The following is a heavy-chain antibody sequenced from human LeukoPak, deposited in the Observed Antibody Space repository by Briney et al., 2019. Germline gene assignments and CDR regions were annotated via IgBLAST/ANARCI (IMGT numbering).Heavy chain of an antibody. Sequence: PGGSLRLSCAASGFTVSSNYMSWVRQAPGKGLEWVSVIYGDDNTYYADSVKGRFTISRDDSKNTLYLHMNSLRAEDTAVYYCARDGYSTGWYNFDYRGQGTLVTVSS. CDR2: IYGDDNT. CDR3: ARDGYSTGWYNFDY. J-gene: IGHJ4*02. V-gene: IGHV3-53*01. CDR1: GFTVSSNY. D-gene: IGHD6-19*01.